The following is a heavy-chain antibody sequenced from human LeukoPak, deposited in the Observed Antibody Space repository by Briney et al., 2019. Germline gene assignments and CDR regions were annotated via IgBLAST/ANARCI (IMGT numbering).Heavy chain of an antibody. CDR1: GGSISRYH. J-gene: IGHJ4*02. V-gene: IGHV4-34*01. CDR3: ARVMRGIDY. Sequence: PSETLSLTCTVSGGSISRYHWSWIRQPPGKGLEWIGEINHSGSTNYNPSLKSRVTVSVDTSKNQFSLKLSSVTAADTAVYYCARVMRGIDYWGQGTLVTVSS. D-gene: IGHD2-8*01. CDR2: INHSGST.